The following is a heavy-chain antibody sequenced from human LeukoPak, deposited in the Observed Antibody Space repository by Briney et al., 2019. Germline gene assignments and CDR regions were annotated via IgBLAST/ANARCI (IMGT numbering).Heavy chain of an antibody. CDR2: ISGSGGST. CDR1: GFTFSSYA. V-gene: IGHV3-23*01. D-gene: IGHD7-27*01. CDR3: ARDSNWGSTHY. Sequence: GGSLRLSCAASGFTFSSYAMSWVRQAPGKGLEWVSAISGSGGSTYYADSVKGRFTISRDNSKNTLYLQMNSLRDEDTAMFYCARDSNWGSTHYWGQGTLVTVSS. J-gene: IGHJ4*02.